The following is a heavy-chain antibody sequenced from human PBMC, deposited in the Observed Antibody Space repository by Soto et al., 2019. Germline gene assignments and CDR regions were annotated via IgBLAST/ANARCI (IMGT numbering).Heavy chain of an antibody. CDR1: EFTFSSYA. Sequence: GGSLRLSCSASEFTFSSYAMHWVRQAPGKGLEYVSAISSNGGSTYYADSVKGRFTISRDNFKNTLDLQMSSLRAEDTAVYYCVKSRYYDSSGYLDYFDYWGQGTLVTVSS. J-gene: IGHJ4*02. D-gene: IGHD3-22*01. V-gene: IGHV3-64D*08. CDR3: VKSRYYDSSGYLDYFDY. CDR2: ISSNGGST.